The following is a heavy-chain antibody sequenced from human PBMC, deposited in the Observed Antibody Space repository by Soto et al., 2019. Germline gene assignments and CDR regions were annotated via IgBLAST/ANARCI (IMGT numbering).Heavy chain of an antibody. CDR3: ARGRYGDY. V-gene: IGHV1-18*01. CDR2: ISAHNGNT. J-gene: IGHJ4*02. CDR1: GYTFTSYG. Sequence: QVHLVQSGAEVKKPGASVKVSCKASGYTFTSYGITWVRQAPGQGLEWMGWISAHNGNTDYAQKLQGRVIVTRDTSTSTAYMELRSLRSDHTAVYYCARGRYGDYWGQGALVTVSS. D-gene: IGHD1-1*01.